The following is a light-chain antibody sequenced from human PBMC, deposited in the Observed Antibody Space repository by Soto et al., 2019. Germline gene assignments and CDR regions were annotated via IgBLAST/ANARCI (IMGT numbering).Light chain of an antibody. CDR2: WAS. CDR3: QQYCNTPYT. J-gene: IGKJ2*01. CDR1: QSLLYTSNNKNY. Sequence: DIVMTQSPDSLAVSLGERATINCKSSQSLLYTSNNKNYLAWYQQKPGQPPKLLIYWASTRESGVPDRFRGSGSGTDFTLTISSLQAEDVSVFYCQQYCNTPYTLGQGTKLEIK. V-gene: IGKV4-1*01.